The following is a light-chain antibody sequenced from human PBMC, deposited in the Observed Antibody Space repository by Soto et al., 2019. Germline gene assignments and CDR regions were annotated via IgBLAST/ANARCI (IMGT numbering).Light chain of an antibody. CDR2: AAS. J-gene: IGKJ3*01. CDR1: LRINSY. CDR3: NQRIDAWGH. Sequence: IQMTHSPASLSASVGDRVVITCRASLRINSYVNWYQQRPGNAPNLRIYAASILQTGVPSRFSGSGSATQFTVTNSSMQTEDFASYYCNQRIDAWGHLGPVTNADVK. V-gene: IGKV1-39*01.